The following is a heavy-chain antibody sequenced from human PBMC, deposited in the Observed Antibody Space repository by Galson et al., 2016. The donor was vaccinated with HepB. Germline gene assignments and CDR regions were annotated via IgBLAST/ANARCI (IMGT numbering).Heavy chain of an antibody. CDR2: IIPIFGTA. J-gene: IGHJ4*02. Sequence: SVKVSCKASGGTFSSYAISWVRQAPGQGLEWMGGIIPIFGTANYAQKFQGRVTITADKSTSTAYMELSSLRSEATAVYYCARSGSRELADYWGQGTLVTVSS. CDR1: GGTFSSYA. CDR3: ARSGSRELADY. D-gene: IGHD1-26*01. V-gene: IGHV1-69*06.